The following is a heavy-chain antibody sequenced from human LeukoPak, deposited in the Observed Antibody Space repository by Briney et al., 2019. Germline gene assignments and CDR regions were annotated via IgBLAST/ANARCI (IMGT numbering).Heavy chain of an antibody. CDR3: ASLASGSFDY. CDR1: GYTFTSYY. CDR2: MNPNSGNT. Sequence: ASVKVSCKASGYTFTSYYMHWVRQAPGQGLEWMGWMNPNSGNTGYAQKFQGRVTITRNTSISTAYMELSSLRSEDTAVYYCASLASGSFDYWGQGTLVTVSS. D-gene: IGHD3-22*01. V-gene: IGHV1-8*01. J-gene: IGHJ4*02.